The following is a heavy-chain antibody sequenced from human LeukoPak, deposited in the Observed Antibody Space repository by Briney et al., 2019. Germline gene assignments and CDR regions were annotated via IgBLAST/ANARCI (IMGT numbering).Heavy chain of an antibody. CDR2: ISPHSHTT. D-gene: IGHD6-6*01. V-gene: IGHV1-18*04. J-gene: IGHJ4*02. Sequence: ASVKVSYKASGYTFNNYFISWVRQAPGRGLEWVGWISPHSHTTHYAEKVQGRVTMTTDTSTTTAYMELRSLRSDDTAVYFCARGQSMYYWGQGNPVTVSS. CDR3: ARGQSMYY. CDR1: GYTFNNYF.